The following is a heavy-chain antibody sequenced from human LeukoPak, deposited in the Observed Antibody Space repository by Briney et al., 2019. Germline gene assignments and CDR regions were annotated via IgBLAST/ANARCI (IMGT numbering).Heavy chain of an antibody. CDR2: ILPGGDT. V-gene: IGHV3-66*04. J-gene: IGHJ4*02. Sequence: PGGSLRLSCAASGFTVSGKYMTWVRQAPGKGLEWVSIILPGGDTYYADSVKGRFTISRDNSKNTLYLQMNSLRAEDTAVYYCAKQFRRWLQLAGYWGQGTLVTVSS. D-gene: IGHD5-24*01. CDR3: AKQFRRWLQLAGY. CDR1: GFTVSGKY.